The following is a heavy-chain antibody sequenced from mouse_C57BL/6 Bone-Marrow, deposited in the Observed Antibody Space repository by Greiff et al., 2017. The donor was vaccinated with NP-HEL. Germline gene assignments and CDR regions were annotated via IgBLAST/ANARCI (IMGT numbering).Heavy chain of an antibody. D-gene: IGHD1-1*01. CDR1: GYTFTDYA. J-gene: IGHJ4*01. V-gene: IGHV1-67*01. Sequence: QVQLQQSGPELVRPGVSVKISCKGSGYTFTDYAMHWVKQSHAKSLEWIGVISTYYGDASYNQKFKDKATMTVDKSSSTAYMELARLTSEDSAVYYCAREITTVVATGRDAMDYWGQGTSVTVSS. CDR2: ISTYYGDA. CDR3: AREITTVVATGRDAMDY.